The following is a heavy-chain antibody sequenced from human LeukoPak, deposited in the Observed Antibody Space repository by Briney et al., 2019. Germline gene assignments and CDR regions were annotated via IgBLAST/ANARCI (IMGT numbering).Heavy chain of an antibody. CDR3: ARDLYYGSGSSDY. CDR1: GFTVSSNY. J-gene: IGHJ4*02. CDR2: ISSSSSTI. V-gene: IGHV3-48*04. Sequence: PGGSLRLSCAASGFTVSSNYMSWVRQAPGKGLEWVSYISSSSSTIYYADSVKGRFTISRDNAKNSLYLQMNSLRAEDTAVYYCARDLYYGSGSSDYWGQGTLVTVSS. D-gene: IGHD3-10*01.